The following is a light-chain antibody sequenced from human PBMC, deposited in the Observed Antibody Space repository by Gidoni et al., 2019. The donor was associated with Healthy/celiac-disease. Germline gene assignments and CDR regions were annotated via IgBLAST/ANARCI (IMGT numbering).Light chain of an antibody. CDR3: QQYYSTPQT. Sequence: DIVMTQSPDSLAVSLGERATINCKASQNILYSSNNKNYLAWYQQKPGQPPKLLIYWASTRESGVPARFSGSGSGTDFTLTISSLQAEDVAVYYCQQYYSTPQTFGQGTKVEIK. CDR2: WAS. J-gene: IGKJ1*01. CDR1: QNILYSSNNKNY. V-gene: IGKV4-1*01.